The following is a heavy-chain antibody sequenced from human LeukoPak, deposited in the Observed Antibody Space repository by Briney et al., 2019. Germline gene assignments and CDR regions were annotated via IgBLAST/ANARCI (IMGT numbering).Heavy chain of an antibody. Sequence: PSETLPLTCTVSGGSISSSSYYWGWIRQPPGEGLEWIGSIYYSGSTYYNPSLKSRVTISVDTSKNQFSLKLSSVTAADTAVYYCARHKDYGGNLYYFDYWGQGTLVTVSS. CDR3: ARHKDYGGNLYYFDY. D-gene: IGHD4-23*01. CDR2: IYYSGST. J-gene: IGHJ4*02. V-gene: IGHV4-39*01. CDR1: GGSISSSSYY.